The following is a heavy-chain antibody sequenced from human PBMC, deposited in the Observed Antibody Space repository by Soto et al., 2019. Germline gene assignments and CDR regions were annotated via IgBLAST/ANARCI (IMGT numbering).Heavy chain of an antibody. Sequence: QVQLVESGGGVVQPGRSLRLSCAASGFTFSSYGMHWVRQAPGKGLEWVAVISYDGSNKYYADSVKGRFAISRDNSKNTLYLQMNSLRAEDTAVYYCARTNSGYCSGGSCYSLPPVDYWGQGTLVTVSS. J-gene: IGHJ4*02. D-gene: IGHD2-15*01. CDR1: GFTFSSYG. CDR3: ARTNSGYCSGGSCYSLPPVDY. CDR2: ISYDGSNK. V-gene: IGHV3-30*03.